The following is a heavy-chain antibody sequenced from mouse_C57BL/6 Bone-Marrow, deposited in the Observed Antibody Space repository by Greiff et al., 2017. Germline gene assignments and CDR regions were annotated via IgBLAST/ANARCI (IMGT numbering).Heavy chain of an antibody. CDR2: INPNNGGT. Sequence: VQLQQSGPELVKPGASVKISCKASGYTFTDYYMNWVKQSHGKSLEWIGDINPNNGGTSYNQKFKGKATLTVDKSSSTAYMELRSLTSEDSAVXYCARWSMYDGYFYYAMDYWGQGTSVTVSS. CDR1: GYTFTDYY. V-gene: IGHV1-26*01. J-gene: IGHJ4*01. D-gene: IGHD2-3*01. CDR3: ARWSMYDGYFYYAMDY.